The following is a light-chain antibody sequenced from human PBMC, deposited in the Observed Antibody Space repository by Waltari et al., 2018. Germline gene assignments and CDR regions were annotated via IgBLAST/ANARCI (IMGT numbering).Light chain of an antibody. V-gene: IGLV7-43*01. CDR2: SAN. J-gene: IGLJ1*01. Sequence: QTVVTQEPSLTVSPGGTVTLTCASSTGAVTSGSFPTWFQQRPGQPPSSLMYSANHQQAGTPARCSGSLIGGKAALTLSGVQPEDEAEYYCLLFYGGAYVFGTGTKLTVL. CDR3: LLFYGGAYV. CDR1: TGAVTSGSF.